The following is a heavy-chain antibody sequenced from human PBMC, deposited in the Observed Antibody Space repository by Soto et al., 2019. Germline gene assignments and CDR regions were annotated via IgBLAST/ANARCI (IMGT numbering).Heavy chain of an antibody. CDR1: GYTFSDYY. D-gene: IGHD2-21*02. CDR3: ARPRGRLSSYYYALDV. V-gene: IGHV1-2*02. Sequence: ASVKVSCKASGYTFSDYYTHWVRQAPGQGLEWMGWINPNSGDTDYAQNFQGRVTMTRDTSVSTAYMELNRLTSGDSAVYFCARPRGRLSSYYYALDVWGQGTTVTVSS. J-gene: IGHJ6*02. CDR2: INPNSGDT.